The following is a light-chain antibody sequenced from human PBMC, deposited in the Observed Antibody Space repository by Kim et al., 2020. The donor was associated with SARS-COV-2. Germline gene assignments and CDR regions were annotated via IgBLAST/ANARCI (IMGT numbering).Light chain of an antibody. Sequence: LSPGERATLFCRAGQNIKTYLAWYQPKPGQAPRLLIYDSVKRATGIPARFSGSASGTDFTLTINTLDPDDFATYYCQQRDNWPLTFGQGTRLEIK. V-gene: IGKV3-11*01. CDR1: QNIKTY. J-gene: IGKJ5*01. CDR3: QQRDNWPLT. CDR2: DSV.